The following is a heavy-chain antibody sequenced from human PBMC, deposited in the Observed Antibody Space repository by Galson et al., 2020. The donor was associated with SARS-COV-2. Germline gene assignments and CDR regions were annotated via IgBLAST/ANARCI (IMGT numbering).Heavy chain of an antibody. CDR2: FDPEDGET. CDR1: GYTLTELS. Sequence: GESLKISCKVSGYTLTELSMHWVRQAPGKGLEWMGSFDPEDGETIYAQKFQGRVTMTEDTSKDTANMALSRLGSGDTGGDYCAKDFAIFGVVILRYWGQGPLVTVSS. V-gene: IGHV1-24*01. CDR3: AKDFAIFGVVILRY. D-gene: IGHD3-3*01. J-gene: IGHJ4*02.